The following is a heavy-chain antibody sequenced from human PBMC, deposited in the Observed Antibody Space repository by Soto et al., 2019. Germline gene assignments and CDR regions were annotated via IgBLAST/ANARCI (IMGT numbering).Heavy chain of an antibody. CDR2: ISGSGGST. D-gene: IGHD6-13*01. Sequence: GGSLRLSRAASGFTFSTYAMSWARQAPGKGLEWVSAISGSGGSTYYADSVKGRFTISRDNSKNTLFLQMNSLRVDDTAIYYCAKRVSSSSAMDVWGQGTTVTVSS. CDR3: AKRVSSSSAMDV. J-gene: IGHJ6*02. CDR1: GFTFSTYA. V-gene: IGHV3-23*01.